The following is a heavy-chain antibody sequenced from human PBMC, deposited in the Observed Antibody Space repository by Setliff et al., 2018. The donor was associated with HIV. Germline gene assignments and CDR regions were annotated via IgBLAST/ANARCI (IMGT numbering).Heavy chain of an antibody. CDR2: IYHSGST. CDR3: ARDPGGLYCRSASCQGGWFDP. Sequence: ETLSLTFTVSDGSISSHYWSWIRQPPGKGLEWIGTIYHSGSTKHNPSLKSRVSISVDRSKNQFSLNLSSVTAADTAVYYCARDPGGLYCRSASCQGGWFDPWGQGTLVTVSS. D-gene: IGHD2-2*01. V-gene: IGHV4-59*11. CDR1: DGSISSHY. J-gene: IGHJ5*02.